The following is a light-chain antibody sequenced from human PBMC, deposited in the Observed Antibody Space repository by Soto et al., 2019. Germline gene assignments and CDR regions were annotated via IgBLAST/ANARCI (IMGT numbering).Light chain of an antibody. J-gene: IGLJ1*01. Sequence: QSALTQPASVSGSPGQSITISCTGTSSDVGSYNLVSWYQQHPGKAPKLMIYEGSKRPSGVSNRFSGSKSGNTASLTISGLQAEDEADYYCCSYAGSSPGCVFGTGTKLTVL. CDR1: SSDVGSYNL. V-gene: IGLV2-23*01. CDR2: EGS. CDR3: CSYAGSSPGCV.